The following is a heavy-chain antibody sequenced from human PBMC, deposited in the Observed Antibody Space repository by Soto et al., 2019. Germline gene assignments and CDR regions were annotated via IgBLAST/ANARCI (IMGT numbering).Heavy chain of an antibody. CDR2: ISSSSSYI. CDR3: ARNILWFGELLYPGAFDI. CDR1: GFTFSSYS. D-gene: IGHD3-10*01. J-gene: IGHJ3*02. V-gene: IGHV3-21*01. Sequence: EVQLVESGGGLVKPGGSLRLSCAASGFTFSSYSMNWVRQAPGKGLEWVSSISSSSSYIYYADSVKGRFTISRDNAKNSLYLQMNSLRAEDTAVYYCARNILWFGELLYPGAFDIWGQGTMVTVSS.